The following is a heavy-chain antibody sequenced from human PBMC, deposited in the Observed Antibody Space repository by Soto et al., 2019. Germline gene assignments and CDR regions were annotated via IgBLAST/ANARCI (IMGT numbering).Heavy chain of an antibody. J-gene: IGHJ6*02. Sequence: QVQLVQSGAEVKKPGASVKVSCKASGYTFTSYGISWVRQAPGQGLEWMGWISAYNGNTNYAQKLQGRVTMTTDTSTSTAYMELRSLRSDDTAVYYCAGDLVGATGYYYYGMDVWGQGTTVTVSS. D-gene: IGHD1-26*01. CDR2: ISAYNGNT. V-gene: IGHV1-18*01. CDR3: AGDLVGATGYYYYGMDV. CDR1: GYTFTSYG.